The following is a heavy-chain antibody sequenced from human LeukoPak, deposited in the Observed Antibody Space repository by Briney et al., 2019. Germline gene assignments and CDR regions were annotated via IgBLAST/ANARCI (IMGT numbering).Heavy chain of an antibody. D-gene: IGHD2-21*01. J-gene: IGHJ6*02. CDR2: IIPIFGTA. CDR3: ARGPFRGYYYYYGMDV. CDR1: GYTFTSYY. V-gene: IGHV1-69*13. Sequence: SVKVSCKASGYTFTSYYMHWVRQAPGQGLEWMGGIIPIFGTANYAQKFQGRVTITADESTSTAYMELSSLRSEDTAVYYCARGPFRGYYYYYGMDVWGQGTTVTVSS.